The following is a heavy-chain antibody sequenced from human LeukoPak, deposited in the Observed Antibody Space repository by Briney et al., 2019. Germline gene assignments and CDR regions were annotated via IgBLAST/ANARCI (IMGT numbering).Heavy chain of an antibody. CDR2: IRGSDHNA. J-gene: IGHJ4*02. Sequence: GGSLRLSCAAAGFTFSSYAMSWVRQAPGKGLEWVSSIRGSDHNANYADSMKGRFTISRDNPKSTLFLQMNSLRAEDTAVYYCAKSGRYFDSSGYYYYDYWGQGTLVTVSS. CDR3: AKSGRYFDSSGYYYYDY. V-gene: IGHV3-23*01. D-gene: IGHD3-22*01. CDR1: GFTFSSYA.